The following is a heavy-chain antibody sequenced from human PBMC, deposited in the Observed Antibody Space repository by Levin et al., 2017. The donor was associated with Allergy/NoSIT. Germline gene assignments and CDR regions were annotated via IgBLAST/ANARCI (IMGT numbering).Heavy chain of an antibody. J-gene: IGHJ4*02. CDR3: AKDWGTGPTDGQIIFDY. CDR2: ISYDGSNK. V-gene: IGHV3-30*18. CDR1: GFTFSSYG. Sequence: GESLKISCAASGFTFSSYGMHWVRQAPGKGLEWVAVISYDGSNKYYADSVKGRFTISRDNSKNTLYLQMNSLRAEDTAVYYCAKDWGTGPTDGQIIFDYWGQGTLVTVSS. D-gene: IGHD3-10*01.